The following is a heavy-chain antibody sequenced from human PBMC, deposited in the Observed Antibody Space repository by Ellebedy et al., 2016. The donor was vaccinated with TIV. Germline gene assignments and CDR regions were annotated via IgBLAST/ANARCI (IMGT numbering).Heavy chain of an antibody. V-gene: IGHV5-51*01. D-gene: IGHD3-10*01. CDR1: GYSFTPYW. J-gene: IGHJ3*02. Sequence: GESLKISCKGSGYSFTPYWIGWVRQMPGKGLEWMGIIYPPDSDTRYSPSFQGRVTISVDKSISTAYLQWSSLKASDTAMYYCATTEGILWFGQLSGAFDIWGQGTMVTVSS. CDR2: IYPPDSDT. CDR3: ATTEGILWFGQLSGAFDI.